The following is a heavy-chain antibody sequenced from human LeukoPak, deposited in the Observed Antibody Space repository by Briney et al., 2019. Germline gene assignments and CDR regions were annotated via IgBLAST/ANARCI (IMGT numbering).Heavy chain of an antibody. Sequence: GGSLRLSCAASGFTLSSYGMHWVRQAPGKGLEWVAFIRYDGSNKYYADSVKGRFTISRDNSKNTLYLQMNSLRAEDTAVYYGAAGRSSEVAYWGQGTLVTVSS. CDR2: IRYDGSNK. J-gene: IGHJ4*02. CDR1: GFTLSSYG. V-gene: IGHV3-30*02. D-gene: IGHD6-19*01. CDR3: AAGRSSEVAY.